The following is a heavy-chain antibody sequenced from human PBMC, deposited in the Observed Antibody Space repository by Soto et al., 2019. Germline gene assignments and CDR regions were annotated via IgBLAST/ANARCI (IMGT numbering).Heavy chain of an antibody. Sequence: EVQLLESGGGLVQPGGSLRLSCAASGFTFSSYDMSWVRQAPGKGLEWVSTISGSTGSTYYADSVKGRFTISRDSSKRTLYLQSDSLRAEDTAVYYCANENDDWGQGTLVTVSS. CDR1: GFTFSSYD. V-gene: IGHV3-23*01. CDR2: ISGSTGST. CDR3: ANENDD. J-gene: IGHJ4*02.